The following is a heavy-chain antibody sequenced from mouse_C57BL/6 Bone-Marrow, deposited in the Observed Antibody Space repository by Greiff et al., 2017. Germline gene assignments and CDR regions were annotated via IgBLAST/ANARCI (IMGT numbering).Heavy chain of an antibody. CDR3: ARPGDPYYFDY. V-gene: IGHV5-6*01. CDR2: ISSGGSYT. Sequence: EVQRVESGGDLVKPGGSLKLSCAASGFTFSSYGMSWVRQTPDKRLEWVATISSGGSYTYYPDSVKGRFTISRDNAKNTLYLQMSSLKSEDTAMYYCARPGDPYYFDYWGQGTTLTVSS. CDR1: GFTFSSYG. J-gene: IGHJ2*01.